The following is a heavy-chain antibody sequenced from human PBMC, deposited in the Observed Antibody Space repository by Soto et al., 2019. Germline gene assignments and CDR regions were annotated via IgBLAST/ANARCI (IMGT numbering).Heavy chain of an antibody. D-gene: IGHD1-1*01. J-gene: IGHJ6*02. CDR2: IIPIFDTA. CDR1: GGTFSDFT. CDR3: ARNGTLTGYSYGMDV. V-gene: IGHV1-69*13. Sequence: SVKVSCKASGGTFSDFTINWVRQAPGQRLEWMGGIIPIFDTANYAENCQGRVTITADESTSTSFMEVSSLRSEDTAGYYCARNGTLTGYSYGMDVWGQGTMVTVSS.